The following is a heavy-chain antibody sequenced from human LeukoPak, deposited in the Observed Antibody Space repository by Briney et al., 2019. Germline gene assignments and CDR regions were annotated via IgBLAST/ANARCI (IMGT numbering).Heavy chain of an antibody. D-gene: IGHD3-22*01. CDR2: IWYDEENT. CDR1: GFTFSSYG. CDR3: ARGSTMMTTWPEF. Sequence: PGRSLRLSCATSGFTFSSYGIHWVRQAPGKGLEWVEVIWYDEENTYYGDSVKGRFTISRDNSKKTLYLQMNSLRAEDTAVYYCARGSTMMTTWPEFWGQGTLVTVPS. V-gene: IGHV3-33*01. J-gene: IGHJ4*02.